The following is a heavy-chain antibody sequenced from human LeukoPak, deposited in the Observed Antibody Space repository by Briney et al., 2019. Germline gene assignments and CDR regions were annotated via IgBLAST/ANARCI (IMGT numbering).Heavy chain of an antibody. CDR1: GFTVSSNY. CDR3: TRGPGSTWYSDY. Sequence: GGSLRLSXAASGFTVSSNYMNWVCQAPGKGLEWVSIIYSGGDTYYADSVKGRFTISRDNSKNTLYLQMNSLRPEDTAVYYCTRGPGSTWYSDYWGQGTLVTVSS. V-gene: IGHV3-53*05. CDR2: IYSGGDT. D-gene: IGHD6-13*01. J-gene: IGHJ4*02.